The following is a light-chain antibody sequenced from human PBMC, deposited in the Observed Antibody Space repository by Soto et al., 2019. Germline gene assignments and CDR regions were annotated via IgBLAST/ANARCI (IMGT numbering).Light chain of an antibody. CDR2: GAS. CDR1: QSVNSNY. V-gene: IGKV3-20*01. Sequence: EIVLTQSPGTLSLSPGERATLSCRASQSVNSNYLAWYQQKPGQVPRPLIYGASIRAAGVPDRLSGSGSGTDFTLTISRLEPEDYAVYYCQQYNNWPYTFGQGTKLEIK. CDR3: QQYNNWPYT. J-gene: IGKJ2*01.